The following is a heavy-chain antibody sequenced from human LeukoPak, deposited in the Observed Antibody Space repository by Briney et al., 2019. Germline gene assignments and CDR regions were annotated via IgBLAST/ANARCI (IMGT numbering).Heavy chain of an antibody. CDR1: GFTFSSYW. Sequence: PGGSLRLSCAASGFTFSSYWMHWVRQAPGKGLVWVSRINSDGSSTSYADSVKGRFTISRDNAKNTLYLQMNSLRAADTAVYYCARVRNGNTLREQQLVRAPKKRGWFDPWGQGTLVTVSS. CDR2: INSDGSST. V-gene: IGHV3-74*01. J-gene: IGHJ5*02. D-gene: IGHD6-13*01. CDR3: ARVRNGNTLREQQLVRAPKKRGWFDP.